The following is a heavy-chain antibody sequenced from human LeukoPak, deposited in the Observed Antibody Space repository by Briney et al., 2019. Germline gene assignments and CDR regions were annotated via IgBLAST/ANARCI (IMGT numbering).Heavy chain of an antibody. J-gene: IGHJ4*02. Sequence: PSETLSPTCTVPGGSISSGSYYWSWIRQPAGKGLEWIGRIYTSGSTNYNPSLKSRVTISVDTSKNQFSLKLSSVTAADTAVYYCARSAPFGSFDYWGQGTLVTVSS. CDR1: GGSISSGSYY. V-gene: IGHV4-61*02. CDR3: ARSAPFGSFDY. CDR2: IYTSGST. D-gene: IGHD2/OR15-2a*01.